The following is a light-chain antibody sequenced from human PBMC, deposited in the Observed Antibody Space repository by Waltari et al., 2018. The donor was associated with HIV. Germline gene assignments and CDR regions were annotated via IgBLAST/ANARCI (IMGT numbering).Light chain of an antibody. J-gene: IGLJ3*02. CDR2: QDV. CDR3: QAWDSSSWV. CDR1: RLGDKF. V-gene: IGLV3-1*01. Sequence: SYELTQPPSVSVSPGQTASITCSGNRLGDKFPSWYQQKPGQSPVLVIYQDVQRPSGIPERFSGSNSGNIATLTISGTQPLDEADYFCQAWDSSSWVFGGGTKLTVL.